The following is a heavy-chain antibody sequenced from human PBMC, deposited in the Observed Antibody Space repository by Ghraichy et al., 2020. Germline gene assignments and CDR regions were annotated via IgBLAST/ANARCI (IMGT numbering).Heavy chain of an antibody. J-gene: IGHJ6*02. CDR1: GFTFSVYW. Sequence: GVLNISCAASGFTFSVYWMSWVRQAPGKGLEWVANIKQDGSEKYYVDSVKGRFTISRDNAKNSLYLQMNSLRAEDTAVYYCARKVKDGQQWPYYYYGMDVWGRGTTVTVSS. D-gene: IGHD6-19*01. CDR3: ARKVKDGQQWPYYYYGMDV. V-gene: IGHV3-7*01. CDR2: IKQDGSEK.